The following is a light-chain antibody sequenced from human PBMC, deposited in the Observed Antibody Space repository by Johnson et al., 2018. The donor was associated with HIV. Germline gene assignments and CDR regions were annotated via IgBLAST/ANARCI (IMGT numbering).Light chain of an antibody. V-gene: IGLV1-51*01. CDR1: SSNIVNNS. J-gene: IGLJ1*01. CDR2: DTN. CDR3: GTWDSSLSASV. Sequence: QLVLTQPPSVSAAPGQKVTISCSGSSSNIVNNSVSLYQQLTGIAPKLIIYDTNRRPSVIHDRFAGFKSGTLATLGMTGVTTGVAADYYCGTWDSSLSASVFAT.